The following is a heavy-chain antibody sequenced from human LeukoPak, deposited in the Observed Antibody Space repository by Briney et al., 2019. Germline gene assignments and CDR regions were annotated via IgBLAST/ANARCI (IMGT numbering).Heavy chain of an antibody. CDR1: GGSISSYY. Sequence: SETLSLTCTVSGGSISSYYWGWIRQPPGKGLEWIGSIYYSGSTYYNPSLKSRVTISVDTSKNQFSLNLSSVTAADTAVYYCARHGGGGRPPNFDYWGQGTLVTVSS. CDR2: IYYSGST. D-gene: IGHD3-16*01. CDR3: ARHGGGGRPPNFDY. J-gene: IGHJ4*02. V-gene: IGHV4-39*01.